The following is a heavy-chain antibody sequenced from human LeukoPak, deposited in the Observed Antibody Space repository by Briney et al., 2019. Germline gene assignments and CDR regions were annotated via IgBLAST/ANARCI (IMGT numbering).Heavy chain of an antibody. J-gene: IGHJ4*02. CDR1: GFTFSSYA. CDR2: ISGGGGRT. Sequence: GGSLRPSCALSGFTFSSYAMGWVRRAPGRGLGWVSAISGGGGRTYYADSMKGRFTISRHNSKNTLYLQMNSLRAEDTAVYYCAKKGITYYYDSSGYSNWGQGTLVTVSS. D-gene: IGHD3-22*01. CDR3: AKKGITYYYDSSGYSN. V-gene: IGHV3-23*01.